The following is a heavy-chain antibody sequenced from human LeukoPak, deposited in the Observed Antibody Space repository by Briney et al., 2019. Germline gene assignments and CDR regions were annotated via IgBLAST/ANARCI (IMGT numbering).Heavy chain of an antibody. CDR3: ARGTSGSYYNVDLDY. J-gene: IGHJ4*02. Sequence: ASVKVSCKASGYTFTSYGISWVRQAPGQGLEWMGWISAYNGNTNYAQKLQGRVTMTTDTSTSTAYMELRSLRSDDTAVYYRARGTSGSYYNVDLDYWGQGTLVTVSS. CDR1: GYTFTSYG. V-gene: IGHV1-18*01. D-gene: IGHD3-10*01. CDR2: ISAYNGNT.